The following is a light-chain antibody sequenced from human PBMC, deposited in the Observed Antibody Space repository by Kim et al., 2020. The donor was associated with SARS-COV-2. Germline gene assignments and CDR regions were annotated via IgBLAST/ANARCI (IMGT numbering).Light chain of an antibody. J-gene: IGLJ3*02. V-gene: IGLV2-14*01. CDR2: NVS. CDR3: SSYTSSNTLV. Sequence: QSALTQPASVSGSPGQSITISCTGTSSDVGDYNYVSWYQQHPGKAPKLMIYNVSKRPSGVSNHFSGSKSGNTASLTISGLQPEDEADYYCSSYTSSNTLVFDGGTQLTVL. CDR1: SSDVGDYNY.